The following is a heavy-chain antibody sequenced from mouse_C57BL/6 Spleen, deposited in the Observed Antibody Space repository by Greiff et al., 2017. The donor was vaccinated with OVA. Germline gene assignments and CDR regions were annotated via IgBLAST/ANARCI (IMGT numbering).Heavy chain of an antibody. D-gene: IGHD1-1*01. CDR2: INPSSGYT. CDR1: GYTFTSYT. Sequence: VQLQQSGAELARPGASVKMSCKASGYTFTSYTMHWVKQRPGQGLEWIGYINPSSGYTKYNQKFKDKATLTADKSSSTAYMQLSSLTSEDSAVYYCAPITTVVATDAMDYWGQGTSVTVSS. J-gene: IGHJ4*01. CDR3: APITTVVATDAMDY. V-gene: IGHV1-4*01.